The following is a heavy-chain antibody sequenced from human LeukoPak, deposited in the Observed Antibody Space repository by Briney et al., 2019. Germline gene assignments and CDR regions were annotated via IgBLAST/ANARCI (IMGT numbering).Heavy chain of an antibody. CDR3: ARGHGCWDQYYFDY. D-gene: IGHD1-26*01. V-gene: IGHV4-34*01. J-gene: IGHJ4*02. Sequence: SETLSLTCAVYGGSFSGYYWSWIRQPPGKWLEWIGEINHSGSTNYNPSLKSRVTISVDTSKNQFSLKLSSVTAADTAVYYCARGHGCWDQYYFDYWGQGTLVTVSS. CDR2: INHSGST. CDR1: GGSFSGYY.